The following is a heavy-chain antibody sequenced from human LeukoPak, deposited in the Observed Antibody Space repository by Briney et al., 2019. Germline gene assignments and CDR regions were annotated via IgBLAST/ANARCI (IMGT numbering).Heavy chain of an antibody. CDR3: ARGHYGMDV. Sequence: SETQSLTCAVYGGFFSGYYWSWIRQPPGKGLEWIGEINHSGSTNYNPSLKSRVTISVDTSKNQFSLKLSSVTAADTAVYYCARGHYGMDVWGQGTTVTVSS. J-gene: IGHJ6*02. CDR2: INHSGST. V-gene: IGHV4-34*01. CDR1: GGFFSGYY.